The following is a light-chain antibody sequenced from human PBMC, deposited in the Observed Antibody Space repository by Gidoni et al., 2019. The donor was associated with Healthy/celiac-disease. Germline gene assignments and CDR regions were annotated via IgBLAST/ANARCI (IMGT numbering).Light chain of an antibody. CDR2: DAS. CDR1: QSVSSY. CDR3: QQRSNRPRT. J-gene: IGKJ4*01. V-gene: IGKV3-11*01. Sequence: EIVLTQSPATLSLSPVERATLSCRASQSVSSYLAWYQQKPGQAPRLLIYDASNRATGIPARFSGSGSGTDFTLTISSLEPEDSAVYYCQQRSNRPRTFGGGTKVEIK.